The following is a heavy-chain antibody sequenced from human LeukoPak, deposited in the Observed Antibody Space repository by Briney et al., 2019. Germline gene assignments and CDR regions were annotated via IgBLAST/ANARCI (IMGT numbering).Heavy chain of an antibody. J-gene: IGHJ4*02. Sequence: ASVKASCKPSGYTFTSYGISWVRQAPGHGLEWMGWISAYNGNTNYAQKLQGRVTMTTDQSTSTAYMELRSLRSDDTAVYYCARESYGAQIDYWGQGTLVTVSS. CDR1: GYTFTSYG. D-gene: IGHD4-17*01. CDR2: ISAYNGNT. V-gene: IGHV1-18*01. CDR3: ARESYGAQIDY.